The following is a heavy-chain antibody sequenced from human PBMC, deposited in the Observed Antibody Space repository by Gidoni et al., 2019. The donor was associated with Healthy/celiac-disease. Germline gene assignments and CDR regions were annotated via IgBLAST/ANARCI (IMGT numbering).Heavy chain of an antibody. Sequence: VQLVQSGAEVKKPGSSVKVSFKASGGTFSSYAISWVRQAPGQGLEWMGGIIPIFGTANYAQKFQGRVTITADESTSTAYMELSSLRSEDTAVYYCARDRGYCSSTSCYDFYYYGMDVWGQGTTVTVSS. CDR3: ARDRGYCSSTSCYDFYYYGMDV. CDR2: IIPIFGTA. CDR1: GGTFSSYA. J-gene: IGHJ6*02. D-gene: IGHD2-2*01. V-gene: IGHV1-69*01.